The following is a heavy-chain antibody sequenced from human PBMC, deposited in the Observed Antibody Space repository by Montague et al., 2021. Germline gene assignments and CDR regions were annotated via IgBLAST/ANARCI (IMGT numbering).Heavy chain of an antibody. D-gene: IGHD3-10*01. Sequence: SETLSLTSGVYGGSLSEYYWTWIRQSPEKGLEWIGEVRHIGSTNYNPSLKSRVTMSVDKSKNQFSLKLRSVTAADTAVYYCASDRGPFDYWGQGTVVTVSS. CDR3: ASDRGPFDY. CDR2: VRHIGST. V-gene: IGHV4-34*01. CDR1: GGSLSEYY. J-gene: IGHJ4*02.